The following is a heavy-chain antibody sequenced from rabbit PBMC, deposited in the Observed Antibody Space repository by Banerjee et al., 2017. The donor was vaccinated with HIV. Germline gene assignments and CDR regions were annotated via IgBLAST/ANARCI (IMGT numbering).Heavy chain of an antibody. CDR1: GFSLSNNYW. Sequence: QSLEESGGGLFQPGGSLALTCKASGFSLSNNYWICWVRQAPGKGLEWIACIYAGSSGRTYYASWAKGRFTISKTSSTTVTLQLTSLTAADKATYFCAKSGGSGYYAFNWWGPGTLVTVS. CDR3: AKSGGSGYYAFNW. D-gene: IGHD1-1*01. CDR2: IYAGSSGRT. V-gene: IGHV1S40*01. J-gene: IGHJ4*01.